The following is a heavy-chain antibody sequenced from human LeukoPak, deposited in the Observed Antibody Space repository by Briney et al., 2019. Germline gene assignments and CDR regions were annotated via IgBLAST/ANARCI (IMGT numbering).Heavy chain of an antibody. D-gene: IGHD3-10*01. J-gene: IGHJ4*02. CDR2: FYHEDGET. Sequence: ASVKVSCKVSGSSLNDISRNWMRQAPGKGLEWMGGFYHEDGETIYAQKFQGRVTMTEDTSTDTAYMELSSLRSEDTAVYYCATDGGSGDYYFDYWGQGTLVTVSS. CDR3: ATDGGSGDYYFDY. CDR1: GSSLNDIS. V-gene: IGHV1-24*01.